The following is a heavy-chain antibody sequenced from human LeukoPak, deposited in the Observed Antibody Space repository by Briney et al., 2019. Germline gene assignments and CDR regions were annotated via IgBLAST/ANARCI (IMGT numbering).Heavy chain of an antibody. D-gene: IGHD3-16*01. J-gene: IGHJ4*02. CDR2: ISGSGGST. V-gene: IGHV3-23*01. Sequence: PGRSLRLSCAASGFTFSSYAMSWVRQAPGKGLEWVSAISGSGGSTYYADSVKGRFTISRDNSKNTLYLQMNSLRAEDTAVYYCAKASRGISYYFDYWGQGTLVTVSS. CDR3: AKASRGISYYFDY. CDR1: GFTFSSYA.